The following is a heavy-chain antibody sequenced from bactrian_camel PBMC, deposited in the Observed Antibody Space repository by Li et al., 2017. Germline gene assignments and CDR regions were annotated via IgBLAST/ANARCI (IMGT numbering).Heavy chain of an antibody. CDR1: GYTYSTFC. Sequence: VQLVESGGGSVQAGGSLRLSCVWSGYTYSTFCMGWYRLPPGRAPAEREGIAAIRRDGGETWYAASVKGRFTISRDSAKNTVYLRMDSLKTEDTAMYYCATDCAGEDGVVRTYRGQGTQVTVS. CDR3: ATDCAGEDGVVRTY. CDR2: IRRDGGET. J-gene: IGHJ4*01. D-gene: IGHD5*01. V-gene: IGHV3S40*01.